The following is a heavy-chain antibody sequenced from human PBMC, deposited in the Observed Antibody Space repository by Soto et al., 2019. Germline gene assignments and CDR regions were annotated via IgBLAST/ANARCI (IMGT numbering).Heavy chain of an antibody. D-gene: IGHD3-10*01. Sequence: RASVKVSCKASGYTFTGYYMHWVRQAPGQGLEWMGWINPNSGGTNYAQKFQGWVTMTRDTSISTAYMELSRLRSDDTAVYYCAREEGSLWFGELLYAPPAYGMDVWGQGTTVTVSS. CDR2: INPNSGGT. CDR1: GYTFTGYY. CDR3: AREEGSLWFGELLYAPPAYGMDV. V-gene: IGHV1-2*04. J-gene: IGHJ6*02.